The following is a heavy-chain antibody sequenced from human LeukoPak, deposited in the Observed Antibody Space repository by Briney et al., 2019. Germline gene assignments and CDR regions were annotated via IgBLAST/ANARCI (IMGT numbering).Heavy chain of an antibody. V-gene: IGHV1-2*02. CDR2: INPNSAGT. Sequence: ASVKVSCKPSGYTFTGYYMHWVRQAPGQGLEWMGWINPNSAGTNYAQKFQGTVTMTRDTSISTAYMELSRLRSDDTAVYYCAKSWYYYGSGSDYWGQGTLVTVSS. CDR1: GYTFTGYY. J-gene: IGHJ4*02. D-gene: IGHD3-10*01. CDR3: AKSWYYYGSGSDY.